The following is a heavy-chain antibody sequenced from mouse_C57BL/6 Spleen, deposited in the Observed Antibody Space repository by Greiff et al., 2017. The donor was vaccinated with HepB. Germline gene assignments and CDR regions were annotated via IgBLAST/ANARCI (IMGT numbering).Heavy chain of an antibody. J-gene: IGHJ3*01. Sequence: VQLKESGGDLVKPGGSLKLSCAASGFTFSSYGMSWVRQTPDKRLEWVATISSGGSYTYYPDSVKGRFTISRDNAKNTLYLQMSSLKSEDTAMYYCASDFAYWGQGTLVTVSA. CDR1: GFTFSSYG. V-gene: IGHV5-6*01. CDR2: ISSGGSYT. CDR3: ASDFAY.